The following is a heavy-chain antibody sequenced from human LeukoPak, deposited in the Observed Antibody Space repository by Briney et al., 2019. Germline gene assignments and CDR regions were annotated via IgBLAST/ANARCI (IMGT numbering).Heavy chain of an antibody. V-gene: IGHV4-4*07. CDR3: ARGWNGAYCGGDCYSFDY. CDR2: IYTSGST. CDR1: GGSISSYY. J-gene: IGHJ4*02. D-gene: IGHD2-21*02. Sequence: PSETLSLTCTVSGGSISSYYWSWIRQPAGKGLEWIGRIYTSGSTNYNPSLKRRVTMSVDTSKNQFSLKLSSVTAADTAVYYCARGWNGAYCGGDCYSFDYWGQGTLVTVSS.